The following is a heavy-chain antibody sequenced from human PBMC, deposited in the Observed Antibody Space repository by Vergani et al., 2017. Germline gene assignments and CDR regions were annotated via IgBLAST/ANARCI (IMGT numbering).Heavy chain of an antibody. V-gene: IGHV3-9*01. J-gene: IGHJ6*03. CDR2: ISWNSGSI. CDR1: GFTFSSYG. CDR3: AKGAGGGGSYYYYMDV. Sequence: VQLVESGGGVVQPGRSLRLSCAASGFTFSSYGMHWVRQAPGKGLEWVSGISWNSGSIGYADSVKGRFTIARDNAKNSLYLQMNSLRAEDTALYYCAKGAGGGGSYYYYMDVWGKGTTVTVSS. D-gene: IGHD1-26*01.